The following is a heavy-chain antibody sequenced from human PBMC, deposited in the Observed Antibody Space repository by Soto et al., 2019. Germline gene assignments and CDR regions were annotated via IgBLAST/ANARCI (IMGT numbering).Heavy chain of an antibody. V-gene: IGHV3-74*01. J-gene: IGHJ6*02. CDR3: ARDPKKVPGVIYGMDV. CDR2: INSDGSST. CDR1: GFTFSSYW. Sequence: GGSLRLSCAASGFTFSSYWMHWVRQAPGKGLVWVSRINSDGSSTSYADSVKGRFTISRDNAKNTLYLQMNSLRAEDTAVYYCARDPKKVPGVIYGMDVWGQGTTVTVSS. D-gene: IGHD3-10*01.